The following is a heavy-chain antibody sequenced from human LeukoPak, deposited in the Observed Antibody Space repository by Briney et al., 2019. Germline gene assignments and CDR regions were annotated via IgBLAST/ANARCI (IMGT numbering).Heavy chain of an antibody. CDR3: ATLIVGTKFGP. CDR2: MNPNSGNT. Sequence: ASVKVSCKASGYTFTTYDINWVRQATGQGFEWMGWMNPNSGNTGYAQKFQGRVTMTRNTSITTAYMELSSLRSDDTAVYYCATLIVGTKFGPWGQGTLVTVSS. V-gene: IGHV1-8*01. CDR1: GYTFTTYD. J-gene: IGHJ5*02. D-gene: IGHD1-26*01.